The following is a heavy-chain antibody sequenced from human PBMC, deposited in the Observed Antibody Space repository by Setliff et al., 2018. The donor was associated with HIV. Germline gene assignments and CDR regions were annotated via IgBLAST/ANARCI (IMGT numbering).Heavy chain of an antibody. D-gene: IGHD1-26*01. CDR2: IYYSGSV. J-gene: IGHJ4*02. CDR1: GGSIIYTSYY. Sequence: SETLSLTCTVSGGSIIYTSYYWGWIRQPPGKGLEWIGSIYYSGSVYYNPSLKSRVTISVDTTKNQFSLKVKSVTAADTAVYYCAIRSRLGGSSNYFDSWGQGALVTVSS. CDR3: AIRSRLGGSSNYFDS. V-gene: IGHV4-39*07.